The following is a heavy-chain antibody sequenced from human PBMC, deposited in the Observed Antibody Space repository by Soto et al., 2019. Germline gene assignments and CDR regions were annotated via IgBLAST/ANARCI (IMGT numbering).Heavy chain of an antibody. CDR1: GYTFTSYG. CDR3: ARSPHDYGDYVAICFYYGMDV. Sequence: QVQLVQSGAEVKNPGASVKVSCKASGYTFTSYGISWVRQAPGQGLECMGWISAYNGKTNYAQRFQGRVTMTTDTAKSTPHMEPRSLRSDATAVYYCARSPHDYGDYVAICFYYGMDVWGQGTAVTVSS. D-gene: IGHD4-17*01. V-gene: IGHV1-18*01. J-gene: IGHJ6*02. CDR2: ISAYNGKT.